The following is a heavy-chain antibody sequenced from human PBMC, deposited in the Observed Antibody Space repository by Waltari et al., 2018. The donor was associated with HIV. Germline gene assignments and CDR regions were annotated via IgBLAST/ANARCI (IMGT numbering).Heavy chain of an antibody. CDR3: TTVGGGTRDY. J-gene: IGHJ4*02. CDR1: GFIFSDAW. CDR2: IKSNTDGGKT. Sequence: EVLLVESGGGLGKPGGSLRLSCAASGFIFSDAWVSWVRRAPWKGLEWVGRIKSNTDGGKTDYAAPVKGRFTNSRDDSKTTLYLEMNSLKTEDTAVYYCTTVGGGTRDYWGQGTLITVSS. V-gene: IGHV3-15*01. D-gene: IGHD3-16*01.